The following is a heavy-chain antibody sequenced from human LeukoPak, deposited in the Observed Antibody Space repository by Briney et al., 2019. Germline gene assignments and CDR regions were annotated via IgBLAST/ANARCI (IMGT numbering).Heavy chain of an antibody. Sequence: PGGSLRLSCAASGFTLSSYGISWVRQAPGKGLEWVANIKQDGSEKYYVDSVKGRFTISRDNAKNSRNLQMNSLRAEDTAVYYCARDPGYCSGGSCYRSYDYWGQGTLVTVSS. D-gene: IGHD2-15*01. CDR1: GFTLSSYG. J-gene: IGHJ4*02. CDR3: ARDPGYCSGGSCYRSYDY. V-gene: IGHV3-7*01. CDR2: IKQDGSEK.